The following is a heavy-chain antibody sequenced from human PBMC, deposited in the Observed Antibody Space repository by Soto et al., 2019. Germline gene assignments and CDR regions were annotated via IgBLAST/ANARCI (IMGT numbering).Heavy chain of an antibody. Sequence: PSETLSLTCTVSGGSISSGDYYWSWIRQPPGKGLEWIGYIYYSGSTYYNPSLKSRVTISVDTSKNQFSLKLSSVTAADTAVYYCARGVLSDIVLVPAAHNRFDPWGKGTLVTV. CDR3: ARGVLSDIVLVPAAHNRFDP. CDR1: GGSISSGDYY. CDR2: IYYSGST. V-gene: IGHV4-30-4*01. J-gene: IGHJ5*02. D-gene: IGHD2-2*01.